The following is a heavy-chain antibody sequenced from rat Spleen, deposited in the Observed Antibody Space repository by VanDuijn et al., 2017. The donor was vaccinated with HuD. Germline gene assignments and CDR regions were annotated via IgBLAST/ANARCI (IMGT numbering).Heavy chain of an antibody. CDR1: GYSITSNY. V-gene: IGHV3-1*01. Sequence: EVQLQESGPGLVKPSQSLSLTCSVTGYSITSNYWAWIRKFPGNKLEWMGYINYSGSTGYNPSIKSRISITRDTSKNHFFLQLNSVTTKDTATYYCARGYNSGYYLYFDFWGPGTMVTVSS. J-gene: IGHJ1*01. CDR2: INYSGST. D-gene: IGHD4-3*01. CDR3: ARGYNSGYYLYFDF.